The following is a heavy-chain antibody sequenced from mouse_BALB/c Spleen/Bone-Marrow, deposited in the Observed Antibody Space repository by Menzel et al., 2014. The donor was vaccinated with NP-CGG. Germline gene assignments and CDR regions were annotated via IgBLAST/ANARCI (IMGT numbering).Heavy chain of an antibody. J-gene: IGHJ1*01. CDR1: GYSFTSYW. Sequence: EVHLVGSGTVLARPRASVKMFCKASGYSFTSYWMHWVKQRPGQGLEWIGAIYPGNSDTSYNQKFKGKAKLTAVTSASTAYMELSSLTNEDSAVYYCLGWYIDVWGAGTTVTVSS. D-gene: IGHD4-1*01. CDR2: IYPGNSDT. V-gene: IGHV1-5*01. CDR3: LGWYIDV.